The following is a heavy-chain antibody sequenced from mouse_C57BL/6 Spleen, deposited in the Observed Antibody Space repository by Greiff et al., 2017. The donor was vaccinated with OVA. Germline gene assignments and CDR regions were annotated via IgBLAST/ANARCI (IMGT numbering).Heavy chain of an antibody. CDR1: GFTFSDYG. V-gene: IGHV5-17*01. CDR3: ARDDGRDYAMDY. D-gene: IGHD2-3*01. CDR2: ISSGSSTI. Sequence: EVKLQESGGGLVKPGGSLKLSCAASGFTFSDYGMHWVRQAPEKGLEWVAYISSGSSTIYYADTVKGRFTISRDNAKNTLFLQMTSLRSEDTAMYYCARDDGRDYAMDYWGQGTSVTVSS. J-gene: IGHJ4*01.